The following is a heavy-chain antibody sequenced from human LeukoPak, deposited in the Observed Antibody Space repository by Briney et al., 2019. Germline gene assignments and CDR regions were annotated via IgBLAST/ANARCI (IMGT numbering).Heavy chain of an antibody. CDR3: ARAGHYDFWSGYFANPPDY. Sequence: SETLSLTCTVSGYSISSGYYWVWIRQPPGKGLDWVGSMSHSGCTHYNPSLKSRVTVSLDTSKNQFSLKLSSVTAADTAVYYCARAGHYDFWSGYFANPPDYWGQGTLVTVSS. CDR2: MSHSGCT. J-gene: IGHJ4*02. D-gene: IGHD3-3*01. V-gene: IGHV4-38-2*02. CDR1: GYSISSGYY.